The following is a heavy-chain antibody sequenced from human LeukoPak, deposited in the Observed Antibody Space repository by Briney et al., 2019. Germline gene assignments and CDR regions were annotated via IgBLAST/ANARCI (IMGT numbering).Heavy chain of an antibody. D-gene: IGHD3-10*01. J-gene: IGHJ4*02. CDR3: AKETEDYYGSGSYPPDY. Sequence: GGSLRLSCTASGFTFSSYAMSWVRQAPGKVLEWVSAISGSGGSTYYADSVKGRFTISRDNSKNTLYLQMNSLRAEDTAVYYCAKETEDYYGSGSYPPDYWGQGTLVTVSS. CDR1: GFTFSSYA. V-gene: IGHV3-23*01. CDR2: ISGSGGST.